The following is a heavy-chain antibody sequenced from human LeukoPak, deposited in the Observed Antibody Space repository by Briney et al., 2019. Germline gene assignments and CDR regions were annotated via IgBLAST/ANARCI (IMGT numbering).Heavy chain of an antibody. D-gene: IGHD4-17*01. CDR3: ARDLYGDYLNWFDR. CDR2: MYHSGSS. Sequence: SETLSLTCAVSGYSISSGYYWGWIRQPPGKGVEWIGSMYHSGSSYYNPSLKSRITILLETSKNQFSLERSSVTAADTAVYYCARDLYGDYLNWFDRSGQGSLVTVYS. J-gene: IGHJ5*02. CDR1: GYSISSGYY. V-gene: IGHV4-38-2*02.